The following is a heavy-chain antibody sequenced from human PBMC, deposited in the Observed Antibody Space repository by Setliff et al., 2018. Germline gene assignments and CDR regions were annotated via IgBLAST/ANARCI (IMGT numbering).Heavy chain of an antibody. D-gene: IGHD5-18*01. CDR1: GFTFSSYW. CDR2: IKQDGREI. CDR3: ASGHRYGYLFEY. V-gene: IGHV3-7*03. Sequence: LRLSCAASGFTFSSYWMSWVRQAPGKGLEWVANIKQDGREIYYVDSVKGRFTISRDNAKNSLYLQMNSLRAEDTAVYYCASGHRYGYLFEYWGQGTLVTVSS. J-gene: IGHJ4*02.